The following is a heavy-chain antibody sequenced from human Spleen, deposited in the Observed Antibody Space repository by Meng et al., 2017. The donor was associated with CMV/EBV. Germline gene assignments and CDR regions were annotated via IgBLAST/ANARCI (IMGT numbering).Heavy chain of an antibody. CDR2: SNAGNGNT. J-gene: IGHJ3*02. V-gene: IGHV1-3*02. Sequence: ASVKVSCKASGGTFYAISWVRQAPGQRLEWMGWSNAGNGNTKYSQEFQGRVTITRDTSASTAYMELSSLRAEDTAVYYCARDARYQLLYSSDAFDIWGQGTMVTVSS. CDR1: GGTFYA. D-gene: IGHD2-2*02. CDR3: ARDARYQLLYSSDAFDI.